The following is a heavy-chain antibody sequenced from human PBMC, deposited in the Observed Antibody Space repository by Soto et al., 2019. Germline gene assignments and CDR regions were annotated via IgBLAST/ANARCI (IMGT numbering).Heavy chain of an antibody. D-gene: IGHD3-16*02. J-gene: IGHJ5*02. CDR2: INHSGST. Sequence: SETLSLTCAVYGGSFSGYYWSWIRQPPGKGLEWIGEINHSGSTNYNPSLKSRVTISVDTSKNQFSLKLSSVTAADTAVYYCARGRYVWGSYRLSYNWFDPWGQGTLVTVSS. CDR3: ARGRYVWGSYRLSYNWFDP. V-gene: IGHV4-34*01. CDR1: GGSFSGYY.